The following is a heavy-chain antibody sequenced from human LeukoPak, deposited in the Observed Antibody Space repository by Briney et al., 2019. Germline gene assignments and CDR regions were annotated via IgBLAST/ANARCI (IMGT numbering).Heavy chain of an antibody. Sequence: GGSLRLSCAASGFTFNNYAMSWVRQAPGKGLEWVSFIVGSGGSTSYADSVKGRFTTSRDNSKNTLYLQMNSLRAEDTAVYYCAKGGRGFGELLGYWGQGTLVTVSS. CDR1: GFTFNNYA. V-gene: IGHV3-23*01. J-gene: IGHJ4*02. D-gene: IGHD3-10*01. CDR3: AKGGRGFGELLGY. CDR2: IVGSGGST.